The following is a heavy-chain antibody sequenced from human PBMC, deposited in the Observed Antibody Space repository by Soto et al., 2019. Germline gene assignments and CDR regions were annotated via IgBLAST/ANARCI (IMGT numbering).Heavy chain of an antibody. V-gene: IGHV3-30*18. Sequence: SLRLSCAASGFTFSSYGMHWFRQAPGKGLEWVAVISYDGSNKYYADSVKGRFTISRDNSKNTLYLQMNSLRAEDTAVYYCAKVEYXSXXXYXGQGTXVTX. CDR1: GFTFSSYG. J-gene: IGHJ4*02. CDR3: AKVEYXSXXXY. D-gene: IGHD6-6*01. CDR2: ISYDGSNK.